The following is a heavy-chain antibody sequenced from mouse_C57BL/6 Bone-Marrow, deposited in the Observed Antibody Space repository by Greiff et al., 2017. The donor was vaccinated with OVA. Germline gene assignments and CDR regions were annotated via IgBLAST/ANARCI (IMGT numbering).Heavy chain of an antibody. Sequence: EVKLVESGGGLVQPGGSLKLSCAASGFTFSDYYMYWVRQTPEKRLEWVAYISNGGGSTYYPDTVKGRFTISRDNAKNTLYLQMSRLKSEDTAMYYCARDYDGGFAYWGQGTLVTVSA. CDR3: ARDYDGGFAY. CDR2: ISNGGGST. D-gene: IGHD2-4*01. J-gene: IGHJ3*01. CDR1: GFTFSDYY. V-gene: IGHV5-12*01.